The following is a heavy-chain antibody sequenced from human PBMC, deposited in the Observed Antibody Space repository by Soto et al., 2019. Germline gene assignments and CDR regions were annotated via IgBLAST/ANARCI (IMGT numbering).Heavy chain of an antibody. V-gene: IGHV3-30*09. Sequence: VQLVESEGGEVQPGRSLRLSCAASGFTYTDFALHWVRQAPGKGLEWVAIISYDGSDKYYADSVKGRFAISRDNPKNTLYLEMNSLRPEDTAVYFCARRAWDSYYAIDVWGQGTTVTVFS. J-gene: IGHJ6*02. CDR3: ARRAWDSYYAIDV. D-gene: IGHD3-22*01. CDR1: GFTYTDFA. CDR2: ISYDGSDK.